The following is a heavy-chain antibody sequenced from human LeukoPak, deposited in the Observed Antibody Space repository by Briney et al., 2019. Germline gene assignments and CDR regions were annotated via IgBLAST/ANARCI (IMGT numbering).Heavy chain of an antibody. CDR1: GFSFSTYT. CDR3: AKSLLTTASGTGRAFDL. D-gene: IGHD1-26*01. Sequence: PGGSLRLSCAASGFSFSTYTMSWVRQAPGKGLEWVSGISASGGSTYYADPVKGRFTISRDNSKNTLYLQMNSLRADDTAEYYCAKSLLTTASGTGRAFDLWGQGTMVTVSS. J-gene: IGHJ3*01. V-gene: IGHV3-23*01. CDR2: ISASGGST.